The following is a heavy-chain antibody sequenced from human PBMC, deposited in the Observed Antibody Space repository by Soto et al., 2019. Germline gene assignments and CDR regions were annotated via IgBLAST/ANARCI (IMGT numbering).Heavy chain of an antibody. J-gene: IGHJ4*02. D-gene: IGHD3-22*01. CDR3: AKKADTMIVVGTRPFYX. Sequence: GGSLRLSCAASGFTFSSYAMSWVRQAPGKGLEWVSAISCSGGSTYYAYSVKVRFTISRDNSKKTLYLQMNSLRAEDTAVYYCAKKADTMIVVGTRPFYXWGQVTLVTVSX. CDR2: ISCSGGST. V-gene: IGHV3-23*01. CDR1: GFTFSSYA.